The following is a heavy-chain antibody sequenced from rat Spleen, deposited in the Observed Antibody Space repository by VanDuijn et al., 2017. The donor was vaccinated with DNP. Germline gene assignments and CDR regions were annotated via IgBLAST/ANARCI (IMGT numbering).Heavy chain of an antibody. CDR3: TRGALYDSALFDY. V-gene: IGHV2-6*01. CDR2: ISSGGRT. Sequence: QVQLKESGPGLVQPSQTLSLTCTVAGFSLTSYNVHWVRQPPGKVLEWIAAISSGGRTYYNSALKSRLSISRDTSKSQVFLKMNSLQTEDTATYYCTRGALYDSALFDYWGQGVMVTVSS. D-gene: IGHD4-3*01. CDR1: GFSLTSYN. J-gene: IGHJ2*01.